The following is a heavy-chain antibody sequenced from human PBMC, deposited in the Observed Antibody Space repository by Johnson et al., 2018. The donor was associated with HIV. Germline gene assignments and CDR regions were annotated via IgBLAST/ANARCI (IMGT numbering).Heavy chain of an antibody. CDR1: GFTFSSYA. V-gene: IGHV3-30*04. CDR3: AGDLMGPIVVDPYAFDI. J-gene: IGHJ3*02. Sequence: QVQLMESGGGVVQPGRSLRLSCAASGFTFSSYAMHWVRQAPGKGLEWVAVISYDGSNKYYADSVKGRFTISRDNSKNTLYLQMNSLRSEDTAVYYCAGDLMGPIVVDPYAFDIWGQGTMVTVSS. D-gene: IGHD2-2*01. CDR2: ISYDGSNK.